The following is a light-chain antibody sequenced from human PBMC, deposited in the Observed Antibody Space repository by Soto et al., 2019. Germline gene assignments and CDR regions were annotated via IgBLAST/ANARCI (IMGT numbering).Light chain of an antibody. Sequence: DIQMTQSPSTLSASVGDRVTITCRASQTISSWLAWYQQKPGKAPKLLIYKASSLESGVPSRFSGSASGPDFTLTISSLQPDDFAAYYCQQYNSPYTFGQGTKLEIK. CDR1: QTISSW. CDR2: KAS. J-gene: IGKJ2*01. CDR3: QQYNSPYT. V-gene: IGKV1-5*03.